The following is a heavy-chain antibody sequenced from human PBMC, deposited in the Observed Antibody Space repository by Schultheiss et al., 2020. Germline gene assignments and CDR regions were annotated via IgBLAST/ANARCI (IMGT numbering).Heavy chain of an antibody. D-gene: IGHD1-1*01. CDR1: GGSISSYF. V-gene: IGHV4-59*12. Sequence: SETLSLTCTVSGGSISSYFCSWIRQPPGKGLEWIGYIYYSGSTNYNPSLKSRVTISVDTSKNQFSLKLSSVTAADTAVYYCARDRTGTVNRGHYYYGMDVWGQGTTVTVS. J-gene: IGHJ6*02. CDR3: ARDRTGTVNRGHYYYGMDV. CDR2: IYYSGST.